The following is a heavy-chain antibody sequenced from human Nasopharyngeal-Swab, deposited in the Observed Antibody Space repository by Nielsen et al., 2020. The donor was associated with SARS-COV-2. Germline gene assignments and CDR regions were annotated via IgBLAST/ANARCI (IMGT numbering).Heavy chain of an antibody. Sequence: GESLKISCAASGFTFSSYSMNWVRQAPGKGLEWVSHISSSSSTIYYADSVKGRFTISRDNAKNSLYLQMNSLRDEDTAVYYCARGDLGIAVAKQPFDYWGQGTLVTVSS. J-gene: IGHJ4*02. D-gene: IGHD6-19*01. CDR3: ARGDLGIAVAKQPFDY. CDR1: GFTFSSYS. CDR2: ISSSSSTI. V-gene: IGHV3-48*02.